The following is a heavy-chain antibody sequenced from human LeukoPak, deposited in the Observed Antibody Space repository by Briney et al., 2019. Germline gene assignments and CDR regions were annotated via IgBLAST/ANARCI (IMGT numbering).Heavy chain of an antibody. V-gene: IGHV1-18*01. J-gene: IGHJ5*02. CDR2: ISAYNGNT. Sequence: ASEKVSCKASGYTFTSYGISWVRQAPGQGLEWMGWISAYNGNTNYAQKLQGRVTMTTDTSTSTAYMELRSLRSDDTAVYYCARDWSYGHPGDNWFDPWGQGTLVTVSS. D-gene: IGHD5-18*01. CDR3: ARDWSYGHPGDNWFDP. CDR1: GYTFTSYG.